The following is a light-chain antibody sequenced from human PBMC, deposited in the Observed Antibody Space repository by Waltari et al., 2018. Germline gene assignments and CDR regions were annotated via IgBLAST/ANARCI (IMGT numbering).Light chain of an antibody. CDR1: QDITVA. CDR3: PHVYSYPIT. Sequence: DIQMTQSPSFLSASVGDRVTTTCRASQDITVALDWYQQKPGKAPTLLIYAASTWQTGVPSKFSGGGSGTEFTLTISSLQPEDFATYYCPHVYSYPITFGQGTRVEI. CDR2: AAS. V-gene: IGKV1-9*01. J-gene: IGKJ5*01.